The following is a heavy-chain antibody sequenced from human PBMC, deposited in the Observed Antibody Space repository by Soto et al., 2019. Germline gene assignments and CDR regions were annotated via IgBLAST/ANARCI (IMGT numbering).Heavy chain of an antibody. J-gene: IGHJ4*02. CDR1: GYTFTSYP. D-gene: IGHD4-17*01. V-gene: IGHV1-18*04. CDR2: VNSYDGTT. Sequence: QVQLVQSAPEVKRPGDSVKVSCKTSGYTFTSYPYSWVRQAPGQGLQGMGWVNSYDGTTKVAQQFRYRISLPADKSAATVVMDLRRLTSDDTAVYYCAREYYGNTTWIDYWGQGTLVAVSS. CDR3: AREYYGNTTWIDY.